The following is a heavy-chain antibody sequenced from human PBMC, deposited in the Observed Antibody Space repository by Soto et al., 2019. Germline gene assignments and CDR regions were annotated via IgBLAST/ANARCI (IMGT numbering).Heavy chain of an antibody. V-gene: IGHV3-9*02. D-gene: IGHD4-17*01. CDR3: AKDMTWGGMTTIHYFDS. Sequence: EVQLVESGGGLVQPGRSLRLSCVASGFTADDYALHWVRQAPGKGLEWVSGISSNSDTIHYADSVKGRFTISRDNAKNSLFLQMTSLRPEDTAVYYCAKDMTWGGMTTIHYFDSWGQGTLVTVSS. J-gene: IGHJ4*02. CDR1: GFTADDYA. CDR2: ISSNSDTI.